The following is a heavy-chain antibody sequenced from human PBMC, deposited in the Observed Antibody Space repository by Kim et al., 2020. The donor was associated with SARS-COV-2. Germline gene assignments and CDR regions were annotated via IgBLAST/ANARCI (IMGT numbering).Heavy chain of an antibody. D-gene: IGHD6-13*01. J-gene: IGHJ6*02. CDR1: GFTFSSYA. Sequence: GGSLRLSCAASGFTFSSYAMSWVRQAPGKGLEWVSAISGSGGSTYYADSVKGRFTISRDNSKNTLYLQMNSLRAEDTAVYYCAKNEQPASRGKYYYYGMDVWGQGTTVTVSS. CDR2: ISGSGGST. CDR3: AKNEQPASRGKYYYYGMDV. V-gene: IGHV3-23*01.